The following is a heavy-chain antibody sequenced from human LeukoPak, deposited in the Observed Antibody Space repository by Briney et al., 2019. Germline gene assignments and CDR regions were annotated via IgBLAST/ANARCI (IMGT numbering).Heavy chain of an antibody. CDR2: IYYSGST. J-gene: IGHJ4*02. CDR3: ARLSLGYYDILTGYYPYYFDY. D-gene: IGHD3-9*01. V-gene: IGHV4-61*08. Sequence: SEILSLTCTVSGGSISNGVYYWSWIRQPPGKGLEWIGYIYYSGSTNYNPSLESRVTISVDTSKNQFSLKLSSVTAADTAVYYCARLSLGYYDILTGYYPYYFDYWGQGTLVTVSS. CDR1: GGSISNGVYY.